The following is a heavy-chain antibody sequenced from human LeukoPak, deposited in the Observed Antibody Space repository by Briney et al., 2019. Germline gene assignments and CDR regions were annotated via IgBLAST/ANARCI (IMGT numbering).Heavy chain of an antibody. CDR2: IYYSGST. CDR3: ARQVVAARGYFQH. V-gene: IGHV4-59*01. Sequence: PSETLSLTCTVSGGSISSYYWSWIRQSPGKGLEWIGYIYYSGSTNYNPSLKSRVTISVDTSKNQFSLKLSSVTAADTAVYYCARQVVAARGYFQHWGQGTLVTVSS. CDR1: GGSISSYY. D-gene: IGHD2-15*01. J-gene: IGHJ1*01.